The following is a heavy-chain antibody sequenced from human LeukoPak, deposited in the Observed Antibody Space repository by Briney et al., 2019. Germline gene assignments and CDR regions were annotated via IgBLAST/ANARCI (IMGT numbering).Heavy chain of an antibody. V-gene: IGHV1-2*02. D-gene: IGHD4-17*01. J-gene: IGHJ6*02. Sequence: ASVKVSCKASGYTFTGYYMHWVRQAPGQGLEWMGWINPNSGGTNYAQKFQGRVTMTRDTFISTAYMELSRLRSDDTAVYYCARTVEYYYYYGMDVWGQGTTVTVSS. CDR1: GYTFTGYY. CDR3: ARTVEYYYYYGMDV. CDR2: INPNSGGT.